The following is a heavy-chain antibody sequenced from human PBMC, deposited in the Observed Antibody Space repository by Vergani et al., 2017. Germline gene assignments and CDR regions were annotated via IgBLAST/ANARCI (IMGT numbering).Heavy chain of an antibody. CDR1: GGSISSSSYY. CDR2: IYYSGST. CDR3: ARHLAYCGGDCYPYYYGMDV. D-gene: IGHD2-21*02. V-gene: IGHV4-39*01. J-gene: IGHJ6*02. Sequence: QLQLQESGPGLVKPSETLSLTCTVSGGSISSSSYYWGWIRQPPGKGLEWIGSIYYSGSTYYNPSLKRRVTISVDTSKNQFSLKLSSVTAAYTAVYYCARHLAYCGGDCYPYYYGMDVWGQGTTVTVSS.